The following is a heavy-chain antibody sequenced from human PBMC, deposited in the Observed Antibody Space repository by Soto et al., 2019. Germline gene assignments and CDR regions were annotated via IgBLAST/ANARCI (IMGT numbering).Heavy chain of an antibody. CDR3: ARDPVRYCTNGVCYMTYWDWFDP. V-gene: IGHV1-18*01. CDR2: ISAYNGNT. CDR1: GYTFTSYG. J-gene: IGHJ5*02. Sequence: GASVKVSCKASGYTFTSYGISWVRQAPGQGLEWMGWISAYNGNTNYAQKLQGRVTMTTDTSTSTAYMELRSLRSDDTAVYYCARDPVRYCTNGVCYMTYWDWFDPWGQGTLVTVS. D-gene: IGHD2-8*01.